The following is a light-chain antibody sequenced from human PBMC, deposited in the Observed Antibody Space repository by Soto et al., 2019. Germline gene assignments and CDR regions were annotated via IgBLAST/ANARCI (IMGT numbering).Light chain of an antibody. Sequence: QSVLTQPPSVSGAPGQRVTISCTGSSSNIGAGYDVHWYQQLPGTAPKLLIYGNSNRPSGVPDRFSGSKSDTSASLAITGLQAEDEADYYCQSYDSSLSGRDVVFGGGTKVTVL. CDR1: SSNIGAGYD. CDR3: QSYDSSLSGRDVV. V-gene: IGLV1-40*01. J-gene: IGLJ2*01. CDR2: GNS.